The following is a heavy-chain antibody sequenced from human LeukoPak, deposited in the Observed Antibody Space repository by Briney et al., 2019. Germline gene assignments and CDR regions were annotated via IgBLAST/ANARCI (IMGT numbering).Heavy chain of an antibody. V-gene: IGHV4-34*01. D-gene: IGHD3-22*01. CDR3: ARGNYDSSGYYSPFDY. CDR1: GGSFSGYY. CDR2: INHSGST. Sequence: PSETLSLTCAVYGGSFSGYYWSWIRQPAGKGLEWIGEINHSGSTNYNPSLKSRVTISVDTSKNQFSLKLSSVTAADTAVYYCARGNYDSSGYYSPFDYWGQGTLVTVSP. J-gene: IGHJ4*02.